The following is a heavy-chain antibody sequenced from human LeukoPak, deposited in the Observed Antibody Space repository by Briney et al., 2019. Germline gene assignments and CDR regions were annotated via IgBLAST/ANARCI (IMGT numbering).Heavy chain of an antibody. D-gene: IGHD6-6*01. Sequence: PSETLSLTCAVYGGSFSGYYWSWIRQSPGKGLEWMGDINHSGSTNYNPSLKSRVTISVDTSKNQFSLKLSSVTAADTAVYYCARRRQYDSSLFWNFDLWGRGTLVTVSS. J-gene: IGHJ2*01. CDR1: GGSFSGYY. CDR3: ARRRQYDSSLFWNFDL. CDR2: INHSGST. V-gene: IGHV4-34*01.